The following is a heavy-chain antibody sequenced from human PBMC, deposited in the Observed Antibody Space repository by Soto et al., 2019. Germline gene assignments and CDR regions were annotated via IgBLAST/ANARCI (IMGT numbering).Heavy chain of an antibody. Sequence: PGGSLRLSCAASGFTFRNYGMNWVRQAPGKGLEWVSYIGIGSSTKYYADSVKGRFTISRDNAKNSLYLQMNSLRAEDTAVYYCAKEKISTSGCNWFDPWGQGT. J-gene: IGHJ5*02. CDR2: IGIGSSTK. V-gene: IGHV3-48*01. CDR1: GFTFRNYG. CDR3: AKEKISTSGCNWFDP. D-gene: IGHD2-2*01.